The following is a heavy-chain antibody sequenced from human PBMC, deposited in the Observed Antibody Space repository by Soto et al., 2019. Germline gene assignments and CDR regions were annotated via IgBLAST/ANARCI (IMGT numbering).Heavy chain of an antibody. V-gene: IGHV3-30*18. CDR2: ISYDGSNK. CDR1: GFTFSSYG. CDR3: AKGVGTMIVVASDDAFDI. D-gene: IGHD3-22*01. J-gene: IGHJ3*02. Sequence: QVQLVESGGGVVQPGRSLRLSCAASGFTFSSYGMHWVRQAPGKGLEWVAVISYDGSNKYYADSVKGRFTISRDNSKNTLYLQMNSLRAEDTAVYYCAKGVGTMIVVASDDAFDIWGQGTMVTVSS.